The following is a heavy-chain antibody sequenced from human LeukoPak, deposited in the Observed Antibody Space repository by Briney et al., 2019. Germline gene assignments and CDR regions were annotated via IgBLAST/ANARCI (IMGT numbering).Heavy chain of an antibody. CDR1: GGSISSSSYY. D-gene: IGHD3-9*01. Sequence: SETLSLTCTVSGGSISSSSYYWGWIRQPPGKGLEWIGSIYYSGSTYYNPSLKSRVTISVDTSKNQFSLRLSSVTAADTAVYYCARSGYFDWLLFDYWGQGTLVTVSS. CDR2: IYYSGST. V-gene: IGHV4-39*01. J-gene: IGHJ4*02. CDR3: ARSGYFDWLLFDY.